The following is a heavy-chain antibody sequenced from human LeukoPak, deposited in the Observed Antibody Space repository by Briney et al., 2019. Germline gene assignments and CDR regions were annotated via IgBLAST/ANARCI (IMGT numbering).Heavy chain of an antibody. D-gene: IGHD1-26*01. V-gene: IGHV3-74*01. CDR1: GFTFSSYW. Sequence: GGSLRLSCAASGFTFSSYWMHWVRQAPGKGLVWVSHNNSDGSSTSYADSVKGRFTIHRDNDKNTVYLQMNSLRAEDTAVYYCERHSGSLGAVMDVWGQGPTVTV. CDR2: NNSDGSST. J-gene: IGHJ6*02. CDR3: ERHSGSLGAVMDV.